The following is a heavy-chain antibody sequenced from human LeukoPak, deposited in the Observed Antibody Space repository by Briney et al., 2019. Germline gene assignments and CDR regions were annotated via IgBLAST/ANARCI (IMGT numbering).Heavy chain of an antibody. Sequence: SQTLSLTCTVSGDSISSGDYYWSWIRQPAGKGLEWIGRISSNGSTNYNPSLKSRVTISVDTSKNQFSLKLSSVTAADTAVYFCARGPYSYDSSGAFDIWGQGTMVTVSS. J-gene: IGHJ3*02. CDR1: GDSISSGDYY. CDR2: ISSNGST. CDR3: ARGPYSYDSSGAFDI. V-gene: IGHV4-61*02. D-gene: IGHD3-22*01.